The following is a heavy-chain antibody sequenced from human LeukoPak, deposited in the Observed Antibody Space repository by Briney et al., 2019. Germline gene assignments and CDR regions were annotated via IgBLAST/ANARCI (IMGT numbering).Heavy chain of an antibody. CDR2: IYYSGST. CDR3: ARVGKYSSSWYYFDY. Sequence: SETLSLTCTVSGGSISSYYWSWIRQPPGKGLEWIGYIYYSGSTNYNPSLKSRVTISVDTSKNQFSLKLSSATAADTAVYYCARVGKYSSSWYYFDYWGQGTLVTVSS. CDR1: GGSISSYY. D-gene: IGHD6-13*01. J-gene: IGHJ4*02. V-gene: IGHV4-59*01.